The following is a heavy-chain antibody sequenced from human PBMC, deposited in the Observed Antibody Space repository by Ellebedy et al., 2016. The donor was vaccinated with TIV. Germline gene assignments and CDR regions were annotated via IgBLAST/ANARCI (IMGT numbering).Heavy chain of an antibody. Sequence: GGSLRLSCAASGFTFDDYAMHWVRQAPGKGLEWVSGISWNSGSIGYADSVKGRFTISRDNAKMSLYLQMNSLRVEDTAVYYCAKDYSGLHGMDVWGQGITVTVSS. CDR1: GFTFDDYA. CDR2: ISWNSGSI. V-gene: IGHV3-9*01. CDR3: AKDYSGLHGMDV. D-gene: IGHD1-26*01. J-gene: IGHJ6*02.